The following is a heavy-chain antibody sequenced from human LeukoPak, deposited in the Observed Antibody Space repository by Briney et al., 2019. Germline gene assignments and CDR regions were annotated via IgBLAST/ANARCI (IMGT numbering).Heavy chain of an antibody. Sequence: SETLSLTCTVSGGSISSYYWSWIRQPPGKGREWIGYIYYSGSTNYNPSLKSRVTISVDTSKNQFSLKLSSVTAADTAVYYCARGGLVVAIDAFDIWGQGTMVTVSS. J-gene: IGHJ3*02. D-gene: IGHD2-15*01. V-gene: IGHV4-59*01. CDR1: GGSISSYY. CDR3: ARGGLVVAIDAFDI. CDR2: IYYSGST.